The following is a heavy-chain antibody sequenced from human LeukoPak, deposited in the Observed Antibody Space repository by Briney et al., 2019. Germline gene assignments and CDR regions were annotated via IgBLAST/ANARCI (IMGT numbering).Heavy chain of an antibody. Sequence: GGSRRLSCAASGSTFRDYYMSWILQAPGKGLEWASYISSSSSYTNYADSVKGRFTISRDNAKNSLYLQMNSLRAEDTAVYYCARAGAAAALGTFDYWGQGTLVTVSS. CDR1: GSTFRDYY. CDR3: ARAGAAAALGTFDY. CDR2: ISSSSSYT. D-gene: IGHD6-13*01. V-gene: IGHV3-11*06. J-gene: IGHJ4*02.